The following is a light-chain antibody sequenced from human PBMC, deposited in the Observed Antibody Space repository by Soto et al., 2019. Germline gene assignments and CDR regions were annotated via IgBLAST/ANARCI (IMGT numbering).Light chain of an antibody. CDR3: SSYANTNNFV. CDR2: EVT. V-gene: IGLV2-8*01. Sequence: QSALTQPPSASGSPGQSVTISCTGTSSDVGAYDYVSWYQQHPGEAPKLMIYEVTRRPSGVPDRCSGSKSGNTASLTVSGLQAEDEDDYYCSSYANTNNFVFGTGTKVTVL. J-gene: IGLJ1*01. CDR1: SSDVGAYDY.